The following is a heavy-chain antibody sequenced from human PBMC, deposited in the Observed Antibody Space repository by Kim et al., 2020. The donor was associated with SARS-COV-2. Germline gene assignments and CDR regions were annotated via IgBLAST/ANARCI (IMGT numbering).Heavy chain of an antibody. V-gene: IGHV4-34*01. CDR3: ARVGYYDSSGLRYFDY. Sequence: SETLSLTCAVYGGSFSGYYWSWIRQPPGKGLEWIGEINHSGSTNYNPSLKSRVTISVDTSKNQFSLKLSSVTAADTAVYYCARVGYYDSSGLRYFDYWGQVTLVTVSS. J-gene: IGHJ4*02. CDR1: GGSFSGYY. D-gene: IGHD3-22*01. CDR2: INHSGST.